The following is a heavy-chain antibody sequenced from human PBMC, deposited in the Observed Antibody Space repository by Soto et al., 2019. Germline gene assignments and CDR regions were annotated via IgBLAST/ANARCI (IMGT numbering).Heavy chain of an antibody. D-gene: IGHD3-10*01. CDR1: GFTFSSYS. J-gene: IGHJ4*02. Sequence: GGSLRLSCAASGFTFSSYSMNWVRQAPGKGLEWVSSISSSSSYIYYADSVKGRFTISRDNAKNSLYLQMNSLRAEDTAVYYCARGVRDSPGDYFDYWGQGTLVTVSS. CDR2: ISSSSSYI. CDR3: ARGVRDSPGDYFDY. V-gene: IGHV3-21*01.